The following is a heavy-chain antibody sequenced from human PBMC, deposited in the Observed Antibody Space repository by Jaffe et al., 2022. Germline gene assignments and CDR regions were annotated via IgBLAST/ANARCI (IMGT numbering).Heavy chain of an antibody. J-gene: IGHJ4*02. CDR1: GFTFRSYA. Sequence: EVQLLESGGGLVQPGGSLRLSCAASGFTFRSYAMSWVRQAPGKGLEWVSGISGSGGSTYYADSVKGRFNIARDNSKNTLYLQMNSLRAEDTAVYYCAKGGQYSSGWYPEQSRYFDYWGQGTLVTGSS. CDR2: ISGSGGST. V-gene: IGHV3-23*01. CDR3: AKGGQYSSGWYPEQSRYFDY. D-gene: IGHD6-19*01.